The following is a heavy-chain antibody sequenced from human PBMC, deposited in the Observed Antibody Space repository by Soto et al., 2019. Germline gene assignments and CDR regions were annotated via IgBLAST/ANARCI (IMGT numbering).Heavy chain of an antibody. D-gene: IGHD3-3*01. CDR2: ITFSGNTV. CDR3: ARDTSPYYDFWSGYYPSYGMDV. Sequence: GGSLRLSCAASGFTFSDSYMSWIRQAQGKGLEWISYITFSGNTVYYADSLKGRFTISRDNAKNSLYLQMNRLRAEDTAVYYCARDTSPYYDFWSGYYPSYGMDVWGQGTTVTVSS. J-gene: IGHJ6*02. V-gene: IGHV3-11*01. CDR1: GFTFSDSY.